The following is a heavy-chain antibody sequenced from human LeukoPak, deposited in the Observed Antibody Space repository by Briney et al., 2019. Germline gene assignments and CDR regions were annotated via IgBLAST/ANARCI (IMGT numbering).Heavy chain of an antibody. CDR2: VRAYKGNT. Sequence: ASVKVSCKGSGYTFTSYGICRVRHAPGQGLEWVGCVRAYKGNTNYTQKLQGTVTMTTDTSTSTAYMEVRSLRTDDTAVYYCAREGERGMERKAFDIWGQGTMVTVSS. CDR1: GYTFTSYG. CDR3: AREGERGMERKAFDI. J-gene: IGHJ3*02. V-gene: IGHV1-18*01. D-gene: IGHD7-27*01.